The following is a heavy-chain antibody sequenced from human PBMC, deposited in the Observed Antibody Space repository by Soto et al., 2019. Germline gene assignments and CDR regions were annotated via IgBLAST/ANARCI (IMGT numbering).Heavy chain of an antibody. CDR1: GGSISSGGYY. D-gene: IGHD3-22*01. V-gene: IGHV4-31*03. Sequence: QVQLQESGPGLVKPSQTLSLTCTVSGGSISSGGYYWSWIRQHPGKGLEWIGYIYYSGSTYYNPSHKSRVTISVDTSKNQFSLKLSSVTAADTAVYYCAANPDDSSGYYYLGGDYWGQGTLVTVSS. CDR3: AANPDDSSGYYYLGGDY. J-gene: IGHJ4*02. CDR2: IYYSGST.